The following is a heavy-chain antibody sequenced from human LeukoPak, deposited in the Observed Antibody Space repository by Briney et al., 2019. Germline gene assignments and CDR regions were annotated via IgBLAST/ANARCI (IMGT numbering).Heavy chain of an antibody. CDR2: ISSSSSYI. J-gene: IGHJ4*02. V-gene: IGHV3-21*01. Sequence: GGSLRLSCAASGFTFSSYSMNWVRQAPGKGLEWVSSISSSSSYIYYADSVKGRFTISRDNAKNSLYLQMNSLRAEDTAVYYCARDLIMDSGSSYVINGLDYWGQGTLVTVSS. CDR3: ARDLIMDSGSSYVINGLDY. D-gene: IGHD6-6*01. CDR1: GFTFSSYS.